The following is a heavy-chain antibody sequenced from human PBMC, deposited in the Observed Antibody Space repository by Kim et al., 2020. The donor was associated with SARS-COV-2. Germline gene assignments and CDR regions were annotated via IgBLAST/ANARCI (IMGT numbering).Heavy chain of an antibody. CDR2: IYYSGST. Sequence: SETLSLTCTVSGGSVSSGSYYWSWIRQPPGKGLEWIGYIYYSGSTNYNPSLKSRVTISVDTSKNQFSLKLSSVTAADTAVYYCARSPTYDFWSGYKNAFDIWGQGTMVTVSS. CDR1: GGSVSSGSYY. CDR3: ARSPTYDFWSGYKNAFDI. D-gene: IGHD3-3*01. J-gene: IGHJ3*02. V-gene: IGHV4-61*01.